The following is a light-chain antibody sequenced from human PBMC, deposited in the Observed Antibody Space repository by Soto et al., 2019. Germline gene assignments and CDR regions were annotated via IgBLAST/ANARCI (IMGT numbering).Light chain of an antibody. CDR1: SSNIGNNY. V-gene: IGLV1-51*01. CDR3: GTWDSSLSAGV. CDR2: DNN. Sequence: QSVLTQPPSVSAAPGQKVTISCSGSSSNIGNNYVSWYQQRPGTAPKLLIYDNNKRPSGIPDRFSDSKSGTSATLDITGLQTGDEADYYCGTWDSSLSAGVFGGGTKLTVL. J-gene: IGLJ2*01.